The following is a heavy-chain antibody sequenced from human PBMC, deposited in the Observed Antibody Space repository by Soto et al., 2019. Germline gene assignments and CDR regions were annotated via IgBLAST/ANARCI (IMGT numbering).Heavy chain of an antibody. V-gene: IGHV3-21*01. Sequence: PGGSLRLSCAASGFNFSFYTMNWVRQAPGKGLEWLSSIGHSSSYKSYADSVKGRFTISRDNAKNSLYLQLSSLSGEDTAVYYCARALPAGDSSSYYYNWFDSWGQGTLVTVSS. D-gene: IGHD3-22*01. CDR1: GFNFSFYT. J-gene: IGHJ5*01. CDR3: ARALPAGDSSSYYYNWFDS. CDR2: IGHSSSYK.